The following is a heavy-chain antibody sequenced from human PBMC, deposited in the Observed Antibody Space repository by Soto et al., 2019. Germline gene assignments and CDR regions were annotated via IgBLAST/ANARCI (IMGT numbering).Heavy chain of an antibody. Sequence: QVQLQESGPGLVKPSETLSLTCTVSGGSISSYYWSWIRQPPGKGLEWIGYIYYSGSTNYNPSLKSRVTISVDTSKNQCSLKLSSVTAADTAVYYCAREAVPGLRFLEWLGADDYYGMDVWGQGTTVTVSS. CDR2: IYYSGST. J-gene: IGHJ6*02. V-gene: IGHV4-59*01. CDR1: GGSISSYY. CDR3: AREAVPGLRFLEWLGADDYYGMDV. D-gene: IGHD3-3*01.